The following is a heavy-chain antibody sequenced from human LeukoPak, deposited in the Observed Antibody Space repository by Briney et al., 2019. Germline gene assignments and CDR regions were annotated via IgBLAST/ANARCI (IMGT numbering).Heavy chain of an antibody. Sequence: GGSLRLSCAASGFTFDDYAMHWVRQAPGKGLEWVSLISGDGGSTYYADSVKGRFTISRDNSKSSLYLQMNSLRTEDTALYYCAKDIGGGPRLWWSFDYWGQGTLVTVSS. CDR1: GFTFDDYA. CDR2: ISGDGGST. V-gene: IGHV3-43*02. D-gene: IGHD4/OR15-4a*01. J-gene: IGHJ4*02. CDR3: AKDIGGGPRLWWSFDY.